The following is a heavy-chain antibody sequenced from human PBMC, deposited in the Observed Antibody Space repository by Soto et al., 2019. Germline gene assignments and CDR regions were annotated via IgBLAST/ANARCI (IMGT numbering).Heavy chain of an antibody. Sequence: GESLKISCTGSGYSFTTYWIAWVRQMPGKGLEWMGIIYPGDSHTQYSPSFQGQVTISADKSISTAYLQWSSLKASDTAMYYCARAPSYDFWSGRMDVWGQGTTVTVSS. CDR2: IYPGDSHT. CDR3: ARAPSYDFWSGRMDV. D-gene: IGHD3-3*01. V-gene: IGHV5-51*01. J-gene: IGHJ6*02. CDR1: GYSFTTYW.